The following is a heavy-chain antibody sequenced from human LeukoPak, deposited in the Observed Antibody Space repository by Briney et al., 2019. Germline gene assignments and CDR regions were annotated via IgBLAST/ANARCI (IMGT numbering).Heavy chain of an antibody. J-gene: IGHJ4*02. V-gene: IGHV3-7*01. D-gene: IGHD3-22*01. CDR1: GFTFSSYW. CDR2: IKQDGSEK. CDR3: ASPRRGGYYYVFDFDY. Sequence: PGGSLRLSCAASGFTFSSYWMSWVRQAPGKGLEWVANIKQDGSEKYYVDSVKGRFTISRDNAKNSLYLQMNSLRAEDTAVYYCASPRRGGYYYVFDFDYWGQGTLVAVSS.